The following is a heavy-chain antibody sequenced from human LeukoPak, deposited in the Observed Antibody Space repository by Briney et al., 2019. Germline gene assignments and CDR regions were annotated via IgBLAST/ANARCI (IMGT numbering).Heavy chain of an antibody. Sequence: SETLSLTCTVSGGSINSYYWSWIRQPPGKGLEWIGYIYHSGTTNYNPSLKSRVTISVDMSKNQFSLKLRSVTAADTAVYYCARGWFGAPGGDAFDIWGQGTMVTVSS. CDR1: GGSINSYY. D-gene: IGHD3-10*01. CDR3: ARGWFGAPGGDAFDI. J-gene: IGHJ3*02. CDR2: IYHSGTT. V-gene: IGHV4-59*01.